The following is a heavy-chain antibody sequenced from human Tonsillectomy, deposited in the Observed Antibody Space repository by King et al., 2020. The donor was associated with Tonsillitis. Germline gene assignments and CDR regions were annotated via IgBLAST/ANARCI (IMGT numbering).Heavy chain of an antibody. CDR1: GYTFTGYY. Sequence: VQLVESGAEVKKPGASVKVSCKASGYTFTGYYMHWVRQAPGQGLEWMGRINSNRGGTNYAQKFQGRVTMTRDTSIRTAYMELSSLRSDDTAVYYCARGWSVKEWHLDYWGQGTLVTVSS. J-gene: IGHJ4*02. V-gene: IGHV1-2*06. CDR2: INSNRGGT. D-gene: IGHD2-15*01. CDR3: ARGWSVKEWHLDY.